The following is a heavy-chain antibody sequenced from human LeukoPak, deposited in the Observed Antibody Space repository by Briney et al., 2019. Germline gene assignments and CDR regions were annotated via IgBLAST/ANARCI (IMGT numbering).Heavy chain of an antibody. D-gene: IGHD2-15*01. Sequence: PSQTLSLTRTVSGGSISSGSYYWSWIRQPPGKGLEWIGYIYYSGSTNYNPSLKSRVTISVDTSKNQFSLKLSSVTAADTAVYYCARDPNIVVVVAEYYYYGMDVWGQGTTVTVSS. CDR3: ARDPNIVVVVAEYYYYGMDV. J-gene: IGHJ6*02. V-gene: IGHV4-61*01. CDR2: IYYSGST. CDR1: GGSISSGSYY.